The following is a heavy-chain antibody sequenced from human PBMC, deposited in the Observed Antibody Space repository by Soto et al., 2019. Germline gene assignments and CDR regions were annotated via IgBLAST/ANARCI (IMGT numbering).Heavy chain of an antibody. V-gene: IGHV5-51*01. D-gene: IGHD3-22*01. CDR3: ARRYYYDSSGYYPFDY. CDR1: GYSFTSYW. Sequence: GESLKISCKGSGYSFTSYWTGWVRQMPGKGLEWMGITYPGDSDTRYSPSFQGQVTISADKYISTAYLQWSSMKASDTAMYYCARRYYYDSSGYYPFDYWGQGTLVTVSS. J-gene: IGHJ4*02. CDR2: TYPGDSDT.